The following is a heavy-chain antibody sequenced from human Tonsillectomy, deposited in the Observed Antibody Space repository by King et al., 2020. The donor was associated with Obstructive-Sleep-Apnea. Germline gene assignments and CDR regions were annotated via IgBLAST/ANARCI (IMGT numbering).Heavy chain of an antibody. CDR2: ISYDGNTE. CDR3: AREIRSRNSY. V-gene: IGHV3-30*04. CDR1: EFTFSDYT. J-gene: IGHJ4*02. D-gene: IGHD3-3*02. Sequence: VQLVESGGGVVQPGRSLRLSCAASEFTFSDYTMHWVRQAPGKGLEWVAVISYDGNTEYYADSVKGRFTISRDNSKNTLYLQMNTLRAEDTVLYYCAREIRSRNSYWGQGTLVTVSS.